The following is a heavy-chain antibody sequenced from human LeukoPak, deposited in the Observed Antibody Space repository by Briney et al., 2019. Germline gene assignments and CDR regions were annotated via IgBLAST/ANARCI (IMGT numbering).Heavy chain of an antibody. V-gene: IGHV5-51*03. CDR2: IYPGDSDT. CDR1: RYSFTSYW. CDR3: ATYDSSGYSLLSAFDI. J-gene: IGHJ3*02. Sequence: KPGESLMISCTGSRYSFTSYWIGWVRQMPGKGLEWMGIIYPGDSDTRYSPSFQGQVTISADKSISTAYLQWSSLKASDTAMYYCATYDSSGYSLLSAFDIWGQGTMVTVSS. D-gene: IGHD3-22*01.